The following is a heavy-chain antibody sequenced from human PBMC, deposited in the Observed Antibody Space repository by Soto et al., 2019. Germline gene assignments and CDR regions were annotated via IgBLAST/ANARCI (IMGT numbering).Heavy chain of an antibody. CDR1: GFTFSSYA. CDR2: ISGSDDNT. D-gene: IGHD3-22*01. CDR3: AKNPGYYYDSTGYHFDY. J-gene: IGHJ4*02. Sequence: PGGSLRLSCAASGFTFSSYAMSWVRQAPGKGLEWVSGISGSDDNTYYADSAKGRVTISRDNSKNTLYLQMNSLRAEDTAVYYCAKNPGYYYDSTGYHFDYWGQGTLVTVSS. V-gene: IGHV3-23*01.